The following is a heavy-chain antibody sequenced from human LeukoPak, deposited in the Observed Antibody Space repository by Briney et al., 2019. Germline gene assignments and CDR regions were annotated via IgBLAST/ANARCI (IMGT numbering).Heavy chain of an antibody. CDR1: GFTGSSNY. D-gene: IGHD3-10*01. CDR3: ARATTMVRGVIYYYGMDV. V-gene: IGHV3-66*01. Sequence: GGSLRLSGAGSGFTGSSNYMRWVRQAPGKGWEWGSVIYSGGSTYYADSVKGRFTISRDNSKNTLYLQMNRLRAEDTDVYYCARATTMVRGVIYYYGMDVWGQGTTVTVSS. CDR2: IYSGGST. J-gene: IGHJ6*02.